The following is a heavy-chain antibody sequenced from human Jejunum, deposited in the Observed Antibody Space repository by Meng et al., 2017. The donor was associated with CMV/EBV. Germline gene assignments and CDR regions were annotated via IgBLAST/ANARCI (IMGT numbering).Heavy chain of an antibody. V-gene: IGHV3-30*14. CDR3: AREGTSSFSLDS. J-gene: IGHJ4*02. CDR2: ISYNGGRT. Sequence: SGFTFSNYPMHWVRQAPGKGLEGVAYISYNGGRTYGADSVKGRFTISRDNSKNTVYLQMNSLRADDTAVYYCAREGTSSFSLDSWGQGMLVTVSS. D-gene: IGHD3-10*01. CDR1: GFTFSNYP.